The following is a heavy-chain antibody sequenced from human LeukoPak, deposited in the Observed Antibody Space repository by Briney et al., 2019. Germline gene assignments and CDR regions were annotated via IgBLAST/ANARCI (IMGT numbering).Heavy chain of an antibody. J-gene: IGHJ3*02. CDR3: ASARPYYDSSGYYSYAFDI. CDR2: INHSGST. Sequence: SETLSLTCAVYGGSFSGYYWSWIRQPPGKGLEWIGEINHSGSTNYNPSLKSRVTISVDTSKNQFSLKLSSVTAADTAVYYCASARPYYDSSGYYSYAFDIWGQGTMVTVSS. V-gene: IGHV4-34*01. CDR1: GGSFSGYY. D-gene: IGHD3-22*01.